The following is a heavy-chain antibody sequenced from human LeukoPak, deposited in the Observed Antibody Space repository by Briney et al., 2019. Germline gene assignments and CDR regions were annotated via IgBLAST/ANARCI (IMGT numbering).Heavy chain of an antibody. CDR1: GGSIRSSSHY. Sequence: SETLSLTCTVSGGSIRSSSHYWGWIRQPPGKGLEWIGNIYYTGSTYYNPSLKSRVTILVDTSKNQFSLKVNSVIAADTAVYYCARRDYYGSGTGFDPWGQGTLVTVSS. V-gene: IGHV4-39*01. CDR2: IYYTGST. CDR3: ARRDYYGSGTGFDP. D-gene: IGHD3-10*01. J-gene: IGHJ5*02.